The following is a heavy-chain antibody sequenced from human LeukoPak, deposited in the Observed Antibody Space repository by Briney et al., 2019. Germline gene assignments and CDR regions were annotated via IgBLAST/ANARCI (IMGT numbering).Heavy chain of an antibody. Sequence: SETLSLTCTVSGGSISSGGYYWSWIRQPAGKGLEWIGRIYTSGSTNYNPSLKSRVTISVDTSKNQFSLKLSSVTAADTAVYYCARARYCSSTSCIFDYWGQGTLVTVSS. D-gene: IGHD2-2*01. CDR1: GGSISSGGYY. CDR2: IYTSGST. CDR3: ARARYCSSTSCIFDY. J-gene: IGHJ4*02. V-gene: IGHV4-61*02.